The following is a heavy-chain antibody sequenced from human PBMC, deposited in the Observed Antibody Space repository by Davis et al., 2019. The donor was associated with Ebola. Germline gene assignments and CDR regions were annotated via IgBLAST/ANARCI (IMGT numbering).Heavy chain of an antibody. CDR3: ARGWLRTGLDI. V-gene: IGHV6-1*01. J-gene: IGHJ3*02. CDR2: TYYKSKWYN. D-gene: IGHD5-24*01. CDR1: GDSVSSAG. Sequence: PSETLSLTCAISGDSVSSAGWNWIRQSPSRGLEWLGRTYYKSKWYNDYAVSVKSRITINPDTSKNQFSLQLNSVTPEDTAVYYCARGWLRTGLDIWGQGTMVIVSS.